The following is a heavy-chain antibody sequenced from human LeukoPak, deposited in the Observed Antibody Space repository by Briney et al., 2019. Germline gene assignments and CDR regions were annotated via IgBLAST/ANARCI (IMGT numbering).Heavy chain of an antibody. J-gene: IGHJ6*02. Sequence: PGGSLRLSCTASGFTFSSYAVSWVRQAPGTGLEWVSAISGSGGSTYYADSVKGRFTISRDNSKNTLYLQMNSLRAEDTAVYYCAKDQSIVVVPAAIGMDVWGQGTTVTVSS. CDR3: AKDQSIVVVPAAIGMDV. V-gene: IGHV3-23*01. CDR1: GFTFSSYA. CDR2: ISGSGGST. D-gene: IGHD2-2*01.